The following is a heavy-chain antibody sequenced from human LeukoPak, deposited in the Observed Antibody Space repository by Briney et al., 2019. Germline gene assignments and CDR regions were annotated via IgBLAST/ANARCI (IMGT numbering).Heavy chain of an antibody. J-gene: IGHJ4*02. CDR1: GGSIRSGGYS. V-gene: IGHV4-30-2*01. Sequence: SQTLSLTCAVSGGSIRSGGYSWSWIRQPPGKGLEWIGYIYHSGSTYYNPSLKSRVTISVDRSKNQFSLKLSSVTAADTAVYYCARQGSHFDYWGQGTLVTVSS. CDR2: IYHSGST. CDR3: ARQGSHFDY.